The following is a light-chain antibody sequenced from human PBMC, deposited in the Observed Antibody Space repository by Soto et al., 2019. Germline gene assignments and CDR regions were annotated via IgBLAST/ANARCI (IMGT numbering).Light chain of an antibody. J-gene: IGLJ1*01. CDR3: SSFAGTNSFV. CDR1: SSDVGASNY. CDR2: EVT. V-gene: IGLV2-8*01. Sequence: QSVLTQPPSASGSPGQSITISCTGTSSDVGASNYVSWYRQYPGTPPQLVISEVTKRPSGVPDRIFGSKSYTTASLTVSGLQAEDEADYYCSSFAGTNSFVFGTGTKLTVL.